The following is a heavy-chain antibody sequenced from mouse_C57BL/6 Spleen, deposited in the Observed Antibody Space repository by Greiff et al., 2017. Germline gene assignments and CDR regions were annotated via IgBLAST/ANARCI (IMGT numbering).Heavy chain of an antibody. CDR3: ARFPYDYGDYFDY. V-gene: IGHV1-64*01. D-gene: IGHD2-4*01. CDR2: IHPNSGST. Sequence: QVQLKQPGAELVKPGASVKLSCKASGYTFTSYWMHWVKQRPGQGLEWIGMIHPNSGSTNYNEKFKSKATLTVDKSSSTAYMQLSSLTSEDSAVYYCARFPYDYGDYFDYWGQGTTLTVSS. J-gene: IGHJ2*01. CDR1: GYTFTSYW.